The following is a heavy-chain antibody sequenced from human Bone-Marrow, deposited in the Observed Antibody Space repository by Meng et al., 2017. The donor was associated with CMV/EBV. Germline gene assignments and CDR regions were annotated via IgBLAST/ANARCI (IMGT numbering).Heavy chain of an antibody. V-gene: IGHV1-69*10. CDR2: IIPILGIA. D-gene: IGHD2-2*02. CDR3: ARGKLQYCSSTSCYKENKRWFDP. J-gene: IGHJ5*02. CDR1: GGTFSSYA. Sequence: SVKVSCKASGGTFSSYAISWVRQAPGQGLEWMGGIIPILGIANYAQKFQGRVTITADKSTSTAYMELSSLRSEDTAVYYCARGKLQYCSSTSCYKENKRWFDPWGQGTLVTVSS.